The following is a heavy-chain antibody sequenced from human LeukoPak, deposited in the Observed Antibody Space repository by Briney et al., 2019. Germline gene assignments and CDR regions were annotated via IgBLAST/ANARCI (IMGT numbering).Heavy chain of an antibody. Sequence: GGSLRLSCAAPGFTFSSYGMHWVRQAPGKGLEWVAVIWYDGSNKYYADSVKGRFTISRDNSKNTLYLQMNSLRAEDTAVYYCAKDTLEYSGSYFDYWGQGTLVTVSS. CDR3: AKDTLEYSGSYFDY. CDR1: GFTFSSYG. J-gene: IGHJ4*02. D-gene: IGHD1-26*01. V-gene: IGHV3-33*06. CDR2: IWYDGSNK.